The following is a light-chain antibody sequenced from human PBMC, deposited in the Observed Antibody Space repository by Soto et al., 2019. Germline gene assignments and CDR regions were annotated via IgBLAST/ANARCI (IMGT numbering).Light chain of an antibody. Sequence: QSALTQPPSVSGAPGQRVTISCTGSSSNIGAGYDVHWYQQLPGTAPKLLIYGNSNRPSGVPDRFSGSKSGTSASLAITGLQAEDEADYYCQSYDSSSSWVFGGGTKLTVL. CDR3: QSYDSSSSWV. J-gene: IGLJ3*02. CDR1: SSNIGAGYD. CDR2: GNS. V-gene: IGLV1-40*01.